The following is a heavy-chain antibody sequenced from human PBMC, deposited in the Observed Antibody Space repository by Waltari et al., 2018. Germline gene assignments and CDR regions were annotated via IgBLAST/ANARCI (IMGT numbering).Heavy chain of an antibody. V-gene: IGHV3-30*18. CDR3: AKKEWSWFDL. CDR2: VASDGSQK. D-gene: IGHD3-3*01. J-gene: IGHJ5*02. Sequence: QWQLVESGGGAVQPGTSLRLSCEGSRFAFSRYGMHWVRQAPGKGLEWVEDVASDGSQKYYADFVNGRFTISRDNSKNTVYLQMNSLRLEDTAIYYCAKKEWSWFDLWGQGTLVTVSS. CDR1: RFAFSRYG.